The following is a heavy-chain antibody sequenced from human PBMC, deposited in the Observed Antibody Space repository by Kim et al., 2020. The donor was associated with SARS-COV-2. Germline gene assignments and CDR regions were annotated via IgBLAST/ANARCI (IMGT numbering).Heavy chain of an antibody. V-gene: IGHV3-11*01. CDR2: ISSSGSTI. CDR1: GFTFSDYY. D-gene: IGHD2-8*01. J-gene: IGHJ4*02. Sequence: GGSLRLSCAASGFTFSDYYMSWIRQAPGKGLEWLSYISSSGSTIFYADSVKGRFTISRDNAKNSLYLQMNSLRADDTALYYCARDPLVEMATFDYWGQGTLVTVSS. CDR3: ARDPLVEMATFDY.